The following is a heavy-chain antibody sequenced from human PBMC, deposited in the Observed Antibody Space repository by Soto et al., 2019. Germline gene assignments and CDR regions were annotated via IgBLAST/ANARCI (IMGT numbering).Heavy chain of an antibody. CDR2: IYYTGST. CDR1: GGSISNGNYY. Sequence: QVQLQESGPGLVKPSQTLSLTCTVSGGSISNGNYYWTWIRQLPGKGLEWIGNIYYTGSTSYNPSLKSRVTISIDTSKNQFSLKLRSVVAADTAMYYCAKHETRRPWFDPWGQGTLVTVSS. J-gene: IGHJ5*02. V-gene: IGHV4-31*03. CDR3: AKHETRRPWFDP.